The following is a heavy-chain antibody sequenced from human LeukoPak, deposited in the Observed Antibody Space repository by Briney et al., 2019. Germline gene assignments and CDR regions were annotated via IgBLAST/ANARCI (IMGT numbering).Heavy chain of an antibody. D-gene: IGHD2-21*02. J-gene: IGHJ4*02. V-gene: IGHV3-49*03. Sequence: GGSLRLSCTTSGFTFGDCAMSWFRQTAGKRLEWGGFIRTKADGGTTEYAASVKGRFTISRDDSKSIAYLQMNSLKTEDTAVYYCTRNRLSPLPYCGGDCFPYDYWGQGALVTVSS. CDR1: GFTFGDCA. CDR2: IRTKADGGTT. CDR3: TRNRLSPLPYCGGDCFPYDY.